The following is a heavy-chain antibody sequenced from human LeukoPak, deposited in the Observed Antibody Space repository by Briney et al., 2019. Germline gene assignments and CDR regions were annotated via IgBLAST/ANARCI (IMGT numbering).Heavy chain of an antibody. V-gene: IGHV3-23*01. CDR3: ARRFYYMDV. Sequence: PGGSLRLSCAASGFTFSSYAMSWVRQAPGKGLEWVSSIGNTGSPTFYADSVKGRFTISRDNSKSTLHLQMHSLRVEETAVYYCARRFYYMDVWGKGTTVTVSS. J-gene: IGHJ6*03. CDR2: IGNTGSPT. CDR1: GFTFSSYA.